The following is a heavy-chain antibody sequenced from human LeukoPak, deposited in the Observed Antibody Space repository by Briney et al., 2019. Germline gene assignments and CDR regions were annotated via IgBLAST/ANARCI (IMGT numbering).Heavy chain of an antibody. J-gene: IGHJ6*03. CDR2: INHSGST. CDR3: ASVAAAGYYYCYYMDV. V-gene: IGHV4-34*01. D-gene: IGHD6-13*01. Sequence: PSETLSLTCAVYGGSLSGYYWSWIRQPPGKGLEWIGEINHSGSTNYNPSLKSRVTISVDTSKNQFSLKLSSVTAADTAVYYCASVAAAGYYYCYYMDVWGKGTTVTVSS. CDR1: GGSLSGYY.